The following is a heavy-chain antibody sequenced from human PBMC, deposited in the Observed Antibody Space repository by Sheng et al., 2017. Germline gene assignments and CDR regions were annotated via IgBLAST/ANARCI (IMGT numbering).Heavy chain of an antibody. Sequence: EVQLLESGGGLVQPGGSLRLSCAASGFTFSSYAMSWVRQAPGKGLEWVSAISGSGGSTYYADSVKGRFTISRDNSKNTLYLQMNSLRAEDTAVYYCAKDTGRVFPRTDGMDVWGQGTTVTVSS. D-gene: IGHD3-16*01. CDR1: GFTFSSYA. CDR2: ISGSGGST. J-gene: IGHJ6*02. V-gene: IGHV3-23*01. CDR3: AKDTGRVFPRTDGMDV.